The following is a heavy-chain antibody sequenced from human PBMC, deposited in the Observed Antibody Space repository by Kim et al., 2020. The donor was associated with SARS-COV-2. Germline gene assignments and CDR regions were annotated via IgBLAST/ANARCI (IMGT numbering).Heavy chain of an antibody. V-gene: IGHV3-48*03. D-gene: IGHD3-10*01. CDR3: ARENYGSGRGYYYYSYGMDV. CDR1: GFTFSSYE. Sequence: GGSLRLSCAASGFTFSSYEMNWVRQAPGKGVEWVSYISSSGSTIYYADSVKGRFTISRDNAKNSLYLQMNSLRAEETAVYYCARENYGSGRGYYYYSYGMDVWGQGTTVTVSS. J-gene: IGHJ6*02. CDR2: ISSSGSTI.